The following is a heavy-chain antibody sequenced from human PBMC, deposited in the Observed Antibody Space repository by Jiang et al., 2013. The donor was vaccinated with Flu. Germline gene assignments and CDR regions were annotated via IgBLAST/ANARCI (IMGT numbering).Heavy chain of an antibody. J-gene: IGHJ5*01. V-gene: IGHV4-59*12. CDR3: ARGLWEPSLGS. Sequence: GPGLVKPSETLSLTCTVSGGSISSYYWSWIRQPPGKGLEWIGYIYYSGSTNYNPSLKSRVTLSVDTSKSQFSLRLTSVTAADTAFYYCARGLWEPSLGSWGQGSLVTVSS. CDR2: IYYSGST. CDR1: GGSISSYY. D-gene: IGHD1-26*01.